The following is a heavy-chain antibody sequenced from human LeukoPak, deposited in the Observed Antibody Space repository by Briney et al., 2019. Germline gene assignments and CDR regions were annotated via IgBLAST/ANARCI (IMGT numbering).Heavy chain of an antibody. CDR2: IRYDGSNK. CDR1: GFTFSNYG. V-gene: IGHV3-30*02. J-gene: IGHJ3*02. CDR3: AKSLLTTATGTGRAFDI. Sequence: QPGRSLRLSCAASGFTFSNYGMHWVRQAPGKGLGWVAFIRYDGSNKYYADSVRGRLTISRDNSKNTLYLQMNSLRADDTAVYYCAKSLLTTATGTGRAFDIWGQGTMVTVSS. D-gene: IGHD1-1*01.